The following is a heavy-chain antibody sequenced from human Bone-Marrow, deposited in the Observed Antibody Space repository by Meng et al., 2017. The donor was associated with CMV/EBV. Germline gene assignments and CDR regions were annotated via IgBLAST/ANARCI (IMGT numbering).Heavy chain of an antibody. V-gene: IGHV3-15*01. J-gene: IGHJ5*02. CDR3: TTGRVLEDNVIVPAAIFHWFDP. D-gene: IGHD2-2*02. Sequence: GESLKISCAASGFTFSNAGMSWVRQAPGKGLEWVGRIKSKTDGGTTEYAATVKVRFTISRDDSKNTLQLQMNSLKTEDTAVYYCTTGRVLEDNVIVPAAIFHWFDPWGQGTLVTVSS. CDR1: GFTFSNAG. CDR2: IKSKTDGGTT.